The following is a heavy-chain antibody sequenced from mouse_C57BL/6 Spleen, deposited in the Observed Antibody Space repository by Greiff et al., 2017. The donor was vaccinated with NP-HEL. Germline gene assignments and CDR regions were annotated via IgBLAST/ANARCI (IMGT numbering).Heavy chain of an antibody. D-gene: IGHD1-1*01. CDR3: AYYDGSSYPFAY. V-gene: IGHV1-61*01. CDR2: IYPSDSET. CDR1: GYTFTSYW. J-gene: IGHJ3*01. Sequence: QVQLQQPGAELVRPGSSVKLSCKASGYTFTSYWMDWVKQRPGQGLEWIGNIYPSDSETHYNQKFKDKATLTVDKSSSTAYMQLSSLTSEDSAVYYCAYYDGSSYPFAYWGQGTLVTVSA.